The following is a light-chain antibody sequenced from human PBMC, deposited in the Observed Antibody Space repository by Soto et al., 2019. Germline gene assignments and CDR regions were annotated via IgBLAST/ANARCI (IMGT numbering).Light chain of an antibody. CDR2: DVT. CDR3: SSFTSINTVV. CDR1: SSDVGGFNY. V-gene: IGLV2-14*01. Sequence: SGLTQPASVSGSPGRSITSSCTGTSSDVGGFNYVSWYQQYPGKAPKLLIYDVTNRPSGVSNRFSGSKSGNTASLTISGLQDEEEADYYCSSFTSINTVVFGGGTKVTV. J-gene: IGLJ3*02.